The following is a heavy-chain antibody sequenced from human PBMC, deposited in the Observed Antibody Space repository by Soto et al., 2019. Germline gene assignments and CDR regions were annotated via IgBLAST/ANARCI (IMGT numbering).Heavy chain of an antibody. Sequence: QMQLVQSGPEVKKPGTSVKVSCKASGFTFTSSAVQWVRQARGQRLEWIGWNVVASGNTNYAQKFQERVTITRDMSISTAYMELSSLRSEDTAVYYCAADPTYYDFWSGSYPPTSYYGMDFWGQGTTVTVSS. J-gene: IGHJ6*02. CDR3: AADPTYYDFWSGSYPPTSYYGMDF. D-gene: IGHD3-3*01. CDR2: NVVASGNT. CDR1: GFTFTSSA. V-gene: IGHV1-58*01.